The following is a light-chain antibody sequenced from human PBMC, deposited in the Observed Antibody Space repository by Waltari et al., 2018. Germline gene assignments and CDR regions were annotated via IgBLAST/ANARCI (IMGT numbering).Light chain of an antibody. Sequence: EIVLTQSPGTLTLFPGESATLSCRASQPVRNSYVAWYRQKRGQAPELVIYGASNRATGIPHRISGSESGTDFTLTITGLEPEDFAVYYCQQYGSSAWTFGPWTKVELK. CDR2: GAS. J-gene: IGKJ1*01. CDR3: QQYGSSAWT. CDR1: QPVRNSY. V-gene: IGKV3-20*01.